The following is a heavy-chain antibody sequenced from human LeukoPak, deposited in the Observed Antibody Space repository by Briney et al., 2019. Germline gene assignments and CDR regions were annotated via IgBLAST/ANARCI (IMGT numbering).Heavy chain of an antibody. D-gene: IGHD3-10*01. J-gene: IGHJ4*02. CDR2: ISYDGNHK. V-gene: IGHV3-30*18. Sequence: PGGSLRLSCAASGLTFSSYNMHWVRQAPGKGLEWVAVISYDGNHKYYADSVKGRFTISRENSKNTLYLQMNGLRADDTAVYYCAKGYDYRSGAGSFDYWGQGTLVTVSS. CDR1: GLTFSSYN. CDR3: AKGYDYRSGAGSFDY.